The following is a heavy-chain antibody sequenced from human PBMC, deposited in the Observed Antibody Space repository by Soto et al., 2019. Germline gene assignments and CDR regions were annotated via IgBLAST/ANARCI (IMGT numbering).Heavy chain of an antibody. CDR1: VGSISSSNYY. J-gene: IGHJ5*02. V-gene: IGHV4-39*01. CDR3: ARRVWGRSWSREYYCFDP. Sequence: QLQLQESGPGLVKPSETLSLTCTVSVGSISSSNYYWGWIRQPPGKGLEWVGSFYYSGSTYYNPSLKSRVTISVDTSKNQFSLKLSSVTAADTAVYYCARRVWGRSWSREYYCFDPWGQGTLVTVSS. CDR2: FYYSGST. D-gene: IGHD6-13*01.